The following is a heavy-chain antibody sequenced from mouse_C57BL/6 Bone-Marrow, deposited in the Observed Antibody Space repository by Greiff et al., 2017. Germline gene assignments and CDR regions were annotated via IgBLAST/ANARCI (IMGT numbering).Heavy chain of an antibody. D-gene: IGHD3-1*01. V-gene: IGHV1-50*01. CDR2: IDPSDSYT. CDR3: ARSPRGLLYYFDY. J-gene: IGHJ2*01. Sequence: QVQLKESGAELVKPGASVKLSCKASGYTFTSYWMQWVKQRPGQGLEWIGEIDPSDSYTNYNQKFKGKATLTVDTSSSTAYMQLSSLTSEDSAVYYCARSPRGLLYYFDYWGQGTTLTVSA. CDR1: GYTFTSYW.